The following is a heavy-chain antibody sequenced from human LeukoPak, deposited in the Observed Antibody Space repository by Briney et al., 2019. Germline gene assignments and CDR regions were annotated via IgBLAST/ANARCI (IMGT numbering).Heavy chain of an antibody. CDR3: ARVTRSGSYYYYYGMDV. D-gene: IGHD1-26*01. Sequence: SETLSLTCTVSGGSISSYYWSWIRQPPGKGLGWIGYIYYSGSTNYNPSLKSRVTISVDTSKNQFSLKLSSVTAADTAVYYCARVTRSGSYYYYYGMDVWGQGTTVTVSS. V-gene: IGHV4-59*01. J-gene: IGHJ6*02. CDR1: GGSISSYY. CDR2: IYYSGST.